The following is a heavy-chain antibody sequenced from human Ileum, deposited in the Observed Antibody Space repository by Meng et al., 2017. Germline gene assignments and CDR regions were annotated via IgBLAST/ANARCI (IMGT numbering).Heavy chain of an antibody. CDR1: GFTFSTYA. J-gene: IGHJ4*02. Sequence: GESLKISCAASGFTFSTYAMNWVRQAPGKGLEWVSSISDNGAKTYYADYVKGRFTISRDNAKNSLYLQMNSLRAEDTAVYYCARYGNLGYWGQGTLVTVSS. V-gene: IGHV3-23*01. CDR2: ISDNGAKT. D-gene: IGHD1-14*01. CDR3: ARYGNLGY.